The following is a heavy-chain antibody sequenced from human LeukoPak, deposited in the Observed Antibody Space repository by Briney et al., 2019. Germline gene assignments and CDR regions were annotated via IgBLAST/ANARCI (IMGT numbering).Heavy chain of an antibody. CDR3: AKDPPHSDRSIYSDNS. CDR2: ISADGGDI. J-gene: IGHJ4*02. V-gene: IGHV3-23*01. D-gene: IGHD3-22*01. Sequence: PGGSLRLSCAASGSIFSNNIMNWVRQAPGKGLEWVSVISADGGDIYYADSVNGRFTISRDNSKNTLHLQMDSLRAEDTAVYYCAKDPPHSDRSIYSDNSWGQGTLVTVSS. CDR1: GSIFSNNI.